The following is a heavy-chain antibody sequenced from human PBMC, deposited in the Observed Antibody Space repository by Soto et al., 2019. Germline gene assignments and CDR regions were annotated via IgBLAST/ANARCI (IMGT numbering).Heavy chain of an antibody. CDR1: GFTFRSYA. V-gene: IGHV3-74*01. D-gene: IGHD3-16*01. J-gene: IGHJ4*02. Sequence: GGSLRLSCAASGFTFRSYAMHWVRQTPGKGLVWVSRINSDDTSSSYAASVKGRFTISRDNAKNTLYLQMNSLRAEDTAVYYCARGRRWGGHYYLDYWGQGTLVTVSS. CDR3: ARGRRWGGHYYLDY. CDR2: INSDDTSS.